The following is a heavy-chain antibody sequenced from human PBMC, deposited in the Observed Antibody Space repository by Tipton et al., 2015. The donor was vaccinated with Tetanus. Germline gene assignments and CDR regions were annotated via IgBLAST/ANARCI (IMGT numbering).Heavy chain of an antibody. CDR1: GCTFSSYA. CDR3: SGSGPLGIVMVYANPFDY. V-gene: IGHV1-69*01. D-gene: IGHD2-8*01. Sequence: QSGAEVKKPGSSVKVSCKASGCTFSSYAISWVRQAPGQGLEWMGGIIPIFGTANYAQKFQGRVTITAEESTSTAHMELRSLRSEDTAVYYCSGSGPLGIVMVYANPFDYWGQGTMVTFSS. J-gene: IGHJ4*02. CDR2: IIPIFGTA.